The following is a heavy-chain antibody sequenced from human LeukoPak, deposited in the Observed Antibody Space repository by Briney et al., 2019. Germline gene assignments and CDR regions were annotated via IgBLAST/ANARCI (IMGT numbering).Heavy chain of an antibody. CDR1: GGSFSGYY. CDR2: INHSGST. D-gene: IGHD6-19*01. J-gene: IGHJ6*03. CDR3: ARAVGWYSNDYYYYMDV. V-gene: IGHV4-34*01. Sequence: PSETLSLTCAVYGGSFSGYYWSWIRQPPGKGLEWIGEINHSGSTNYNPSLKSRVTISVDTSKNQFSLKLSSVTAADTAVYYCARAVGWYSNDYYYYMDVWGKGTTVTVSS.